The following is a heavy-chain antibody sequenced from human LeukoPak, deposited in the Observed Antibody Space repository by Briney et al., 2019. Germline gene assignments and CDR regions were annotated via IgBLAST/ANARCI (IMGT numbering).Heavy chain of an antibody. CDR1: GYSISSGYY. D-gene: IGHD2-21*02. J-gene: IGHJ4*02. CDR2: IYHGGST. V-gene: IGHV4-38-2*02. Sequence: SEALSLTCTVSGYSISSGYYWGWIRQSPGKGLEWIGSIYHGGSTYYNPSLRSRVIVSVDTSKNHFSLKMSSVTAADTAVYYCARDLASCAGDCYSDGFDYWGQGTLVTVSS. CDR3: ARDLASCAGDCYSDGFDY.